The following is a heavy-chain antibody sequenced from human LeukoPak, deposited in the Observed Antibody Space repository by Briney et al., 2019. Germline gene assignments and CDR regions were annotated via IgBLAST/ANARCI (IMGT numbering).Heavy chain of an antibody. V-gene: IGHV3-30*02. CDR2: IRYDGSNK. CDR3: AKERWVSSNQYYFDY. J-gene: IGHJ4*02. Sequence: PGGSLRLSCAASGFTFSSYGMHWVRQAPGKGLEWVAFIRYDGSNKYYADSVKGRFTISRDNSKNTLYLQMNSLRAEDTAVYYCAKERWVSSNQYYFDYWGQGTLVTVSS. D-gene: IGHD4-11*01. CDR1: GFTFSSYG.